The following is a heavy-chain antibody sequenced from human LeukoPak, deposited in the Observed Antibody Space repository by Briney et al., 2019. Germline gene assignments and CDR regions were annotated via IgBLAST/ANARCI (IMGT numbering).Heavy chain of an antibody. J-gene: IGHJ4*02. CDR1: GFTFSSYW. D-gene: IGHD5-18*01. Sequence: SGGSLRLSCAASGFTFSSYWMSWVRQAPGKGLEWVANIKQDGSETYYVDSVKGRFTISRDNAKNSLYLQMNSLSAEATAVDYCARVDTAMGAFDYWGQGTLVTVSS. CDR3: ARVDTAMGAFDY. CDR2: IKQDGSET. V-gene: IGHV3-7*04.